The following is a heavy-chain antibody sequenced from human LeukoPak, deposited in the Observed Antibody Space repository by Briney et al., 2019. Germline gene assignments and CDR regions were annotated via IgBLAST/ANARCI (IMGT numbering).Heavy chain of an antibody. CDR1: GFPLSGYW. Sequence: GGSLRLSCAASGFPLSGYWMHWVRQAPGKGLVWVSVIRSDGTITTFADSVKGRFTISRDTAKNTLYLQMNSLRAEDTAVYYCARDGRSGNFDNWGQGTLVTVSS. D-gene: IGHD1-26*01. CDR3: ARDGRSGNFDN. J-gene: IGHJ4*02. V-gene: IGHV3-74*01. CDR2: IRSDGTIT.